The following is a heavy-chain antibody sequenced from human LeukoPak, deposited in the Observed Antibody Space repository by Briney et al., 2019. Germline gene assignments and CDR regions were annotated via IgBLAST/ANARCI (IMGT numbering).Heavy chain of an antibody. CDR3: ARSIRRVAARHYFEY. D-gene: IGHD6-6*01. J-gene: IGHJ4*02. V-gene: IGHV3-48*01. CDR2: ISSSSSTI. CDR1: GFTFSSYS. Sequence: GGSLRLSCAASGFTFSSYSMNWVRQAPGKGLEWVSYISSSSSTIYYADSVKGRFTISRDNAKNSLYLQMNSLSAEDTAVYYCARSIRRVAARHYFEYWGQGTLVTVSS.